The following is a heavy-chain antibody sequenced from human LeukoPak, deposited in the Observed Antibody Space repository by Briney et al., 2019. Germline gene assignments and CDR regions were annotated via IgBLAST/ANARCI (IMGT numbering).Heavy chain of an antibody. CDR1: GGTFSSYA. Sequence: ASVKVSCKAAGGTFSSYAVSWVRQAPGQGLEWMGRIIPIIGVVQYVQKFQGRVTITADKSTGTAYMELSSLRSEDTAVYYCARDDDYGDYGMVYWGQGTLVTVSS. V-gene: IGHV1-69*04. J-gene: IGHJ4*02. CDR3: ARDDDYGDYGMVY. CDR2: IIPIIGVV. D-gene: IGHD4-17*01.